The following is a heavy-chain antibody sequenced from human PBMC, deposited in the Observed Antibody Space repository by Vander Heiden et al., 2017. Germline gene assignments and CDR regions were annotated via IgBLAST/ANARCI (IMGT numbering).Heavy chain of an antibody. CDR2: ISSSSSYI. CDR1: GFTFSSYR. Sequence: EVQLVESGGGLVKPGGSLRRSCAASGFTFSSYRMNWVRQAPGKGLEWVSSISSSSSYIYYADSVKGRFTISRDNAKNSLYLQMNSLRAEDTAVYYCAIWVEMATINYWGQGTLVTVSS. D-gene: IGHD5-12*01. CDR3: AIWVEMATINY. J-gene: IGHJ4*02. V-gene: IGHV3-21*01.